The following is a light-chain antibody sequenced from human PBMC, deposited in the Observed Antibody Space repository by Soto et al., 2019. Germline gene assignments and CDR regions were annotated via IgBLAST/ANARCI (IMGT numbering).Light chain of an antibody. V-gene: IGKV1-5*03. CDR2: KAS. J-gene: IGKJ1*01. Sequence: DIQMTQSPSTVSASVGDRVAITCRASDNIDTWVAWYQQKPGKAPKLLIYKASTLKSGVPSRFSGSGSGTEFTLTISSLQPDDFATYYCQHYNSYSEPFGQGTKVDIK. CDR1: DNIDTW. CDR3: QHYNSYSEP.